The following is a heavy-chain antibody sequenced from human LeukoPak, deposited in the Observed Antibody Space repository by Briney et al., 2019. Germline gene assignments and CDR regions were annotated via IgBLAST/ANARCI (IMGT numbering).Heavy chain of an antibody. J-gene: IGHJ3*02. CDR3: AKVNRYCSSTSCQGAFDI. CDR2: ISWNSGSI. Sequence: GRSLRLSCAASGFTFDDYAMHWVRQAPGKGLEWVSGISWNSGSIGYADSVKGRFTISRDNAKNSLYLQMNSLRAEDTALYYCAKVNRYCSSTSCQGAFDIWGQGTMVTVSS. V-gene: IGHV3-9*01. CDR1: GFTFDDYA. D-gene: IGHD2-2*01.